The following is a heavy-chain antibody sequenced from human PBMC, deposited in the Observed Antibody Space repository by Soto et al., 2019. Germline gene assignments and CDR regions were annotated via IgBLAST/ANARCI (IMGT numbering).Heavy chain of an antibody. D-gene: IGHD2-15*01. CDR3: ARGFRVAATRWWFDP. V-gene: IGHV1-18*04. J-gene: IGHJ5*02. CDR2: ISTYNGNT. CDR1: GYTFTSYY. Sequence: EASVKVSCKASGYTFTSYYMHWVRQAPGQGLEWMGWISTYNGNTNYAQKLQGRVTMTTDTSTSTAYMELRSLRSDDTAVYYCARGFRVAATRWWFDPWGQGTLVTVSS.